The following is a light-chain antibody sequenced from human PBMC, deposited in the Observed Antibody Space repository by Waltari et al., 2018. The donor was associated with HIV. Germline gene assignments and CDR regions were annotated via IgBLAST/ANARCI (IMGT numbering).Light chain of an antibody. CDR3: LQLSGFPRT. CDR1: RDIKND. Sequence: DIQMTQSPPSLSTSVGARVTITSRASRDIKNDWGGDQQKPGKSPRRLIYSVPTLSAGVPSRFRGGGSGTHFTLSIDGLQPEDMATYFCLQLSGFPRTFGQGT. J-gene: IGKJ1*01. CDR2: SVP. V-gene: IGKV1-17*01.